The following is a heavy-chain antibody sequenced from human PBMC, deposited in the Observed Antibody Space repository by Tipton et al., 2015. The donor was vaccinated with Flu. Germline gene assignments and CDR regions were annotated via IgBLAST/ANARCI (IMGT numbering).Heavy chain of an antibody. D-gene: IGHD4-17*01. J-gene: IGHJ4*02. CDR2: ITWNSDSE. V-gene: IGHV3-9*01. CDR3: ATEGNSGDGGGYFDS. CDR1: GLIFEDYS. Sequence: SLRLSCVVSGLIFEDYSMHWVRQVPGKGLEWISGITWNSDSEHYADSVKGRFTISRDNAKSSLYLQMNSVRPEDTALYFCATEGNSGDGGGYFDSWGLGTLVTVSS.